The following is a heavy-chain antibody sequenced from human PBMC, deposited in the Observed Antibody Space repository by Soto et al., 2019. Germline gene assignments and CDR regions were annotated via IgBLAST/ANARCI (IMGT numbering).Heavy chain of an antibody. J-gene: IGHJ6*02. CDR2: ISGSGGST. V-gene: IGHV3-23*01. Sequence: GGSLRLSCAASGFTFSSYAMSWVRQAPGKGLEWVSAISGSGGSTYYADSVKGRFTISRDNSKNTLYLQMNSLRAEDTAVYYCAKDEVVGATLAYYYGMDVWGQGTTVTVSS. CDR3: AKDEVVGATLAYYYGMDV. CDR1: GFTFSSYA. D-gene: IGHD1-26*01.